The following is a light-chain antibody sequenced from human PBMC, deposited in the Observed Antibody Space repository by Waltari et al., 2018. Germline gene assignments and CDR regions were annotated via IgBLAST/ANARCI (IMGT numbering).Light chain of an antibody. CDR2: RAS. CDR3: QQYATYPRT. CDR1: QIFSNA. V-gene: IGKV1-5*03. J-gene: IGKJ1*01. Sequence: DNQMTPSPSTLSAPVGDTVTITCRASQIFSNALAWYQQKPGKAPKLLIYRASTLEIGVPSRFSGSGSGKDFILTISSLQPDDFATYYCQQYATYPRTFAQGTKVEVK.